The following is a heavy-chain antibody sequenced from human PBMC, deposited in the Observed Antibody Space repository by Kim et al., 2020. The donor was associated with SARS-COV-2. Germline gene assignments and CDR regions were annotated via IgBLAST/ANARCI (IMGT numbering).Heavy chain of an antibody. CDR3: ARDSPPYCSRTSCYRYYYMDV. CDR2: IYSGGST. V-gene: IGHV3-66*01. D-gene: IGHD2-2*01. Sequence: GGSLRLSCAASGFTVSSNYMSWVRQAPGKGLEWVSVIYSGGSTYYADSVKGRFTISRDNSKNTLYLQMNSLRAEDTAVYYCARDSPPYCSRTSCYRYYYMDVWGKGTTVTVSS. J-gene: IGHJ6*03. CDR1: GFTVSSNY.